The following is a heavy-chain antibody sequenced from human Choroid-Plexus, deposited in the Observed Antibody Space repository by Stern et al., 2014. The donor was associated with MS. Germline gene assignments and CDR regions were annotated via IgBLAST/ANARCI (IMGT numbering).Heavy chain of an antibody. CDR2: ASYDGSNK. CDR3: AKDRQYLTYFFDH. V-gene: IGHV3-30*18. D-gene: IGHD2/OR15-2a*01. J-gene: IGHJ5*02. CDR1: GFTFGSCA. Sequence: VQLVESGGGVVQPGRPLRLSCVASGFTFGSCAMHWVRQAPGKGLEWVAGASYDGSNKYYADSVKGRFTISRENSQNTLYMQMSSLRPEDTAVYYCAKDRQYLTYFFDHWGQGSLVTVSS.